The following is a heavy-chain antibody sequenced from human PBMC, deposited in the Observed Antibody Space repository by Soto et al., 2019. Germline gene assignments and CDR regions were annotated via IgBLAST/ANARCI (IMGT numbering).Heavy chain of an antibody. CDR1: GYSFTSYW. V-gene: IGHV5-10-1*01. CDR3: ARHERRSWSHHYYYYGIDV. D-gene: IGHD6-13*01. CDR2: IDPSDSYT. Sequence: GESLKISCKGSGYSFTSYWISWVRQMPGKGLEWMGRIDPSDSYTNYSPSFQGHVTISADKSISTAYLQWSSLKASDTAMYYCARHERRSWSHHYYYYGIDVWGQGTTVTVSS. J-gene: IGHJ6*02.